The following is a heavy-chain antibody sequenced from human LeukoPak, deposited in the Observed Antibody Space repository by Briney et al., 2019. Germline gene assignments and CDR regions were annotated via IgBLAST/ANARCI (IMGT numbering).Heavy chain of an antibody. J-gene: IGHJ4*02. V-gene: IGHV4-30-4*08. D-gene: IGHD3-22*01. CDR3: ARLYYYDSSGYYYPDY. CDR1: GGSISSGDYY. CDR2: IYYSGST. Sequence: PSQTLSLTCTVSGGSISSGDYYWSWIRQPPGKGLEWIGYIYYSGSTYNNPSLKSRVTISVDTSKNQFSLKLSSVTAADTAVYYCARLYYYDSSGYYYPDYWGQGTLVTVSS.